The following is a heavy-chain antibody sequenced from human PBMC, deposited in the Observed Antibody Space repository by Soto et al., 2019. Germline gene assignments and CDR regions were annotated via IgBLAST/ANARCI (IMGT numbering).Heavy chain of an antibody. J-gene: IGHJ5*02. CDR1: GGTITSGGNS. V-gene: IGHV4-30-2*01. Sequence: TLSLTCAVSGGTITSGGNSWGWIRQPPGQGLEWIGYMYHSGNTYYYPSLKGRVTISLDHSRNQFSLRLNSVTAADTAVYFCAISNYDVTASSLWFDPWGQGTLLTVSS. D-gene: IGHD3-16*01. CDR3: AISNYDVTASSLWFDP. CDR2: MYHSGNT.